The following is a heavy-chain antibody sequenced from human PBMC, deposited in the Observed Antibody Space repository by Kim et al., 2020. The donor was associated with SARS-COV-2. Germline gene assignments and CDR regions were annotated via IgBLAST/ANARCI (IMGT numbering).Heavy chain of an antibody. J-gene: IGHJ3*02. D-gene: IGHD5-12*01. V-gene: IGHV3-15*01. CDR3: PRERWLQLHSAFDI. Sequence: AGTVKGRFTISRDDSKNTLYLQMNRLKTEDTGVYYCPRERWLQLHSAFDIWGQGTMVTVSP.